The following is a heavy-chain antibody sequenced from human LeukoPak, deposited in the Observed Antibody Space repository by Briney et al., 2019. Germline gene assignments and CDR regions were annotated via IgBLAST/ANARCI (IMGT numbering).Heavy chain of an antibody. CDR2: INTDGTVT. CDR1: GFTFSKYW. D-gene: IGHD6-19*01. CDR3: ATKQWLAPPPDS. V-gene: IGHV3-74*01. Sequence: GGSLRLSCAASGFTFSKYWMLWVRQAPGKGLESVSRINTDGTVTTYADSVKGRFTVSRDNADNTMFHQMNSVRDEDTAVYYCATKQWLAPPPDSWGQGTPVTVSS. J-gene: IGHJ4*02.